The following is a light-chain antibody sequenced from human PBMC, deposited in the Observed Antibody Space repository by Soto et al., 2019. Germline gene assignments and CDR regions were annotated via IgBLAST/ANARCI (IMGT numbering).Light chain of an antibody. CDR1: SSDVGGYKY. Sequence: QSVLTQPASVSGSPGQSITISCTGTSSDVGGYKYVSWYQQHPDKAPKLIIFEVRNRPSGISYRFTGSKSGNTASLTISGLQAEDEADYYCSSYTTSSTLVFGGGTKVTVL. J-gene: IGLJ3*02. V-gene: IGLV2-14*01. CDR3: SSYTTSSTLV. CDR2: EVR.